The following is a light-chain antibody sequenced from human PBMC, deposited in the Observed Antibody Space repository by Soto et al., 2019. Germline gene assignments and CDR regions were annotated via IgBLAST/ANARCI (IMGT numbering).Light chain of an antibody. Sequence: DIQLTQSPSFLSASVGDRVTITCRASQGISRDLAWYQQKPGKAPKLLIYDTSTLQSGVPLRFSGRGSGTEFTLTISRLQPEDFATYSCHQLNSYPITFGQGTRLDIK. V-gene: IGKV1-9*01. J-gene: IGKJ5*01. CDR3: HQLNSYPIT. CDR2: DTS. CDR1: QGISRD.